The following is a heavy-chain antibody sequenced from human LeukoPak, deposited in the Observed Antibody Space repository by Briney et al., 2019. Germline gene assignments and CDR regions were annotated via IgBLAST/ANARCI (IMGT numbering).Heavy chain of an antibody. CDR1: GYTFTGYY. J-gene: IGHJ5*02. V-gene: IGHV1-2*02. CDR3: ARVPRVAVAGTHWFDP. CDR2: INPNSGGT. D-gene: IGHD6-19*01. Sequence: ASVKVSCKASGYTFTGYYMHWVRQAPGQGLEWMGCINPNSGGTNYAQKFQGRVTMTRDTSISTAYMELSRLRSDDTAVYYCARVPRVAVAGTHWFDPWGQGTLVTVSS.